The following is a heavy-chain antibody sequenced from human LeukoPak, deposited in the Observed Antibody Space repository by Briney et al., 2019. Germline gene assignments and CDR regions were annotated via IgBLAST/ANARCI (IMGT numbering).Heavy chain of an antibody. J-gene: IGHJ3*02. Sequence: PGGNLSLYCAASGFTFSSYAMSWDRQAPGKGLEWVSVISGSGASTYYADCVKGWYTSSRDNSNNTLYLQMNSLRGEDTAVYYVAKELRVGATYGAFDIWGQGTMVTVSS. V-gene: IGHV3-23*01. CDR3: AKELRVGATYGAFDI. CDR1: GFTFSSYA. CDR2: ISGSGAST. D-gene: IGHD1-26*01.